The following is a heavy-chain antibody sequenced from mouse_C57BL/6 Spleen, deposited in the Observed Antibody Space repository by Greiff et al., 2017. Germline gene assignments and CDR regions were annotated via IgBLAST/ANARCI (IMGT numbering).Heavy chain of an antibody. CDR1: GYAFSSSW. Sequence: VQLQQSGPELVKPGASVKISCKASGYAFSSSWMNWVKQRPGKGLEWIGRIYPGDGDTNYNGKFKGKATLTADKSSSTAYMQLSSLTSEDSAVYFCARFGYGSSYEVYFDYWGQGTTLTVSS. J-gene: IGHJ2*01. V-gene: IGHV1-82*01. D-gene: IGHD1-1*01. CDR2: IYPGDGDT. CDR3: ARFGYGSSYEVYFDY.